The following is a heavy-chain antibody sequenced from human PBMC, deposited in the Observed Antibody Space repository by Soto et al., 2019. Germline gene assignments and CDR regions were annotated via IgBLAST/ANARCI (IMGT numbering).Heavy chain of an antibody. J-gene: IGHJ5*02. CDR3: AAVYRLKDMITFGLAPT. D-gene: IGHD3-16*01. V-gene: IGHV1-58*02. CDR2: IVVGSGNT. CDR1: GFTFTSSA. Sequence: GASVKVSCKASGFTFTSSAMQWVRQARGQRLEWIGWIVVGSGNTNYAQKFQERVTITRDMSTSTAYMELSSLRSEDTAVYYCAAVYRLKDMITFGLAPTWGQGTLVTVSS.